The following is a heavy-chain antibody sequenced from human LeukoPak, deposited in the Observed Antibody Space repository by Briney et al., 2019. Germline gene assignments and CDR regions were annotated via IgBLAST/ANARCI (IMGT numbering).Heavy chain of an antibody. J-gene: IGHJ3*02. CDR3: ARGRSASGDAFDI. V-gene: IGHV3-48*01. CDR2: ISSSSSTI. CDR1: GFTFSSYS. D-gene: IGHD6-19*01. Sequence: GGSLRLSCAASGFTFSSYSMNWVRQAPGKGLEWVSYISSSSSTIYYADSVKGRFTISRDNAKNSLYLQMNSLRAEDTAVYYCARGRSASGDAFDIWGQGTMVPVSS.